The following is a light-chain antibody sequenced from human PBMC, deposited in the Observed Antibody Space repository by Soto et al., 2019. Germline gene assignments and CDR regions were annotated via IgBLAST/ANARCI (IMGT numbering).Light chain of an antibody. Sequence: IQMTQSPSTLSASLGDRVTITCGASQSISTWLAWYQQEPGKAPKLLIHKASSLESGVPSRFRGSGSGTDFTLTISSLQPDDFATFYCQQYNSYPLTFGGGTKLDIK. V-gene: IGKV1-5*03. J-gene: IGKJ4*01. CDR2: KAS. CDR3: QQYNSYPLT. CDR1: QSISTW.